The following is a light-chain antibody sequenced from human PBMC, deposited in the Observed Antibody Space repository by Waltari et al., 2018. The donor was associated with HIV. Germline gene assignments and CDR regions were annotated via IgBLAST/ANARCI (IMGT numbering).Light chain of an antibody. J-gene: IGLJ3*02. V-gene: IGLV1-51*01. CDR2: DNK. CDR3: GTWDSSLSVWV. Sequence: QSVLTQPPSVSAAPGQKVTISCSGSRPNIGNNFVSWYQQLPGTAPKLLIYDNKKRPSGIPDRFSGSKSGTSATLGITGLQTGDEADYYCGTWDSSLSVWVFGGGTNLTVL. CDR1: RPNIGNNF.